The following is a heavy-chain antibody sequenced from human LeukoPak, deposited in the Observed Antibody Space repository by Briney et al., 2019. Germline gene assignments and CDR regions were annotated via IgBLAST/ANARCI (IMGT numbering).Heavy chain of an antibody. V-gene: IGHV3-11*06. D-gene: IGHD2-2*01. J-gene: IGHJ2*01. CDR1: RFTFSHYY. CDR3: ARTPGYCSSTSCIGEYFDL. CDR2: NSNSSSYT. Sequence: KPGGSLRLSCTASRFTFSHYYMSWIRQAPGKGLEGVSYNSNSSSYTNYADSVKGRFTISRDNAKNSLYLQMTSLRAEDTAVYYCARTPGYCSSTSCIGEYFDLWGRGTLVTVSS.